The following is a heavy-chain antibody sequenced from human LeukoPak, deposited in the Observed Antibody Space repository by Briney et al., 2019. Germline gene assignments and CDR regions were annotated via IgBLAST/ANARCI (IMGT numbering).Heavy chain of an antibody. Sequence: GGSLRLSCAASGFTFSNYWMSWVRQAPGKGLEWVSAIRVSGGATYYADSVRGRFTISRDNFMNTLYLQMNSLRAEDTALYYCAKARDGFGVDTIDYWGQGTLVTVSS. D-gene: IGHD3-3*01. CDR2: IRVSGGAT. J-gene: IGHJ4*02. CDR3: AKARDGFGVDTIDY. CDR1: GFTFSNYW. V-gene: IGHV3-23*01.